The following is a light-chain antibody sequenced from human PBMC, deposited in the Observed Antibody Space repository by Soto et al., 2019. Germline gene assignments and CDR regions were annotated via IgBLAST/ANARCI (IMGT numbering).Light chain of an antibody. Sequence: QSVVTQEPSVTGSPGGSVSLTCACSTGAVTSGYYPNWYQQQPGQAPRALIYSTSNRHSWTPDRFSGSHRGGNAALTLSGVQHKDEAEYCCLLDPGGAVVFGGGTKLTVL. V-gene: IGLV7-43*01. J-gene: IGLJ2*01. CDR1: TGAVTSGYY. CDR3: LLDPGGAVV. CDR2: STS.